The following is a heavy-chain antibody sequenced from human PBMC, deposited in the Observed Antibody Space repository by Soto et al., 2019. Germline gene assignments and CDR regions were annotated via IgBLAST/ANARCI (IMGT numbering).Heavy chain of an antibody. Sequence: GGSLRLSCAASGFTFSSYGMHWVRQAPGKGLEWVAVISYDGSNKYYADSVKGRFTISRDNSKNTLYLQMNSLRAEDTAVYYCAKDQSGRYPVLDYWGQGTLVTVSS. J-gene: IGHJ4*02. CDR3: AKDQSGRYPVLDY. V-gene: IGHV3-30*18. CDR2: ISYDGSNK. D-gene: IGHD1-26*01. CDR1: GFTFSSYG.